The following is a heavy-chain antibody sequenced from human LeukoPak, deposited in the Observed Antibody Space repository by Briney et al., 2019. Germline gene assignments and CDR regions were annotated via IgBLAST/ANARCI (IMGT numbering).Heavy chain of an antibody. Sequence: SETLSLTCTVSGGSISSYYWSWIRQPPGKGLEWIGYIYYSGSTNCNPSLKSRVTISVDTSKNQFSLKLSSVTAADTAVYYCARLTGVYYYYYMDVWGKGTTVTVSS. CDR1: GGSISSYY. D-gene: IGHD1-14*01. V-gene: IGHV4-59*08. CDR2: IYYSGST. J-gene: IGHJ6*03. CDR3: ARLTGVYYYYYMDV.